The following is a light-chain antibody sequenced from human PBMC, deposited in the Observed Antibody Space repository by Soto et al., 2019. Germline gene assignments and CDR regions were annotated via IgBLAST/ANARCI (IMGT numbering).Light chain of an antibody. CDR1: QSISSW. CDR2: DAS. Sequence: DIQMTQSPSTLSASVGDRVTITCPASQSISSWLAWYQQKPGKAPKLLIYDASSLVSGVPSRFSGSGSGSAFTLTGISLLPDDFGTYFCQQYNSYSPWTFGQGTKVEIK. V-gene: IGKV1-5*01. CDR3: QQYNSYSPWT. J-gene: IGKJ1*01.